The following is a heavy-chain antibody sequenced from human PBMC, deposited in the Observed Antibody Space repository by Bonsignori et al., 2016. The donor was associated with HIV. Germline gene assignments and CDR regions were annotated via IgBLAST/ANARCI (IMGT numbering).Heavy chain of an antibody. CDR2: IRYDGSNK. Sequence: WIRQPPGKGLEWVAFIRYDGSNKYYADSVKGRFTISRDNSKNTLYLQMNSLRAEDTAVYYCAKLPGYWGQGTLVTVSS. CDR3: AKLPGY. J-gene: IGHJ4*02. V-gene: IGHV3-30*02. D-gene: IGHD1-14*01.